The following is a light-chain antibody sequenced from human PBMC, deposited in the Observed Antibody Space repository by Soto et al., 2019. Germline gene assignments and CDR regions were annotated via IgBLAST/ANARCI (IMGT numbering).Light chain of an antibody. V-gene: IGLV2-14*03. CDR1: SSDIGAYDF. J-gene: IGLJ1*01. Sequence: HSVLTQPASVSGSPGQSITIFCTGTSSDIGAYDFVSWYQQHPDKAPKLMIYEVRNRPSGVSNRFSGSKSVNTATLTISGLQAEDEADYYCSTYTTSSTRVFGTGPKVT. CDR3: STYTTSSTRV. CDR2: EVR.